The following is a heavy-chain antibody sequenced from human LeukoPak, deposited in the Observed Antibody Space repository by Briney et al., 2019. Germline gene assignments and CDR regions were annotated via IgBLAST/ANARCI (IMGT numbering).Heavy chain of an antibody. CDR1: GGSFSGYY. Sequence: SETLSLTCAVYGGSFSGYYWSWIRQPPGKGLEWIGEINHSGSTNYNPSLKSRVTISVDTSKNQFSLKLSSVTAADTAVYYCARWGGYSYGYGYYYYSGMDVWGKGTTVTVSS. D-gene: IGHD5-18*01. J-gene: IGHJ6*04. CDR2: INHSGST. CDR3: ARWGGYSYGYGYYYYSGMDV. V-gene: IGHV4-34*01.